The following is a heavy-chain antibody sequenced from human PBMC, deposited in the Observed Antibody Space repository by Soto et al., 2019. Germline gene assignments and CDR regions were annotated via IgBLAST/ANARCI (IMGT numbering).Heavy chain of an antibody. J-gene: IGHJ4*02. D-gene: IGHD2-2*02. Sequence: GGSLRLSCAASGFTFSSYSMNWVRQAPGKGLEWVSSISSSSYIYYADSVKGRFTISRDNAKNSLYLQMNSLRAEDTAVYYCARDSKYQLLYDYWGQGTLVTVSS. CDR3: ARDSKYQLLYDY. V-gene: IGHV3-21*01. CDR2: ISSSSYI. CDR1: GFTFSSYS.